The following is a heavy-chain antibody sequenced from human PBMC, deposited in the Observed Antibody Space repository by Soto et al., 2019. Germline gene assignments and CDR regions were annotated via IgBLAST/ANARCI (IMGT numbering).Heavy chain of an antibody. CDR2: IYYSGRT. D-gene: IGHD6-6*01. Sequence: QMQLQESGPGLVKPSQTLSLTCTVSGGSINSDAYYWSWIRQPPGKGLEWMGHIYYSGRTYYSPCLESRLTISLDTSKNQFSLRLSSVNASDTAVYDCARDRSNSPDYFDYWGQGTLVTVSS. CDR1: GGSINSDAYY. J-gene: IGHJ4*02. V-gene: IGHV4-30-4*01. CDR3: ARDRSNSPDYFDY.